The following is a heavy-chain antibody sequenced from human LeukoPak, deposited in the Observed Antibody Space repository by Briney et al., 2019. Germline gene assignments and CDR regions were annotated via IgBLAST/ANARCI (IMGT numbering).Heavy chain of an antibody. V-gene: IGHV3-23*01. CDR1: GFTFSTNA. CDR2: ISGSGGDT. CDR3: AKGQGRVSPDY. J-gene: IGHJ4*02. Sequence: PGGSLRLSCLTSGFTFSTNAMSRVRQAPGKGLEWVSAISGSGGDTYYADSVKGRFTISRDNSRNTLYLQMNSLGAEDTALYYCAKGQGRVSPDYWGQGTLVTVSS.